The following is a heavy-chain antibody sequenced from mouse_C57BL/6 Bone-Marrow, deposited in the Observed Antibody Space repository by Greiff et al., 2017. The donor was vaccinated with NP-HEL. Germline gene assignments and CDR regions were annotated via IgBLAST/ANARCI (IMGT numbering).Heavy chain of an antibody. Sequence: VQGVVSGPGLVQPSQSLSITCTVSGFSLTSYGVHWVRQSPGKGLEWLGVIWSGGSTDYNAAFISRLSISKDNSKSEVFFKMNTVKEDDTAIYYCDRRILYGFGGWGKGALVTVAA. J-gene: IGHJ3*01. V-gene: IGHV2-2*01. CDR1: GFSLTSYG. CDR3: DRRILYGFGG. D-gene: IGHD2-12*01. CDR2: IWSGGST.